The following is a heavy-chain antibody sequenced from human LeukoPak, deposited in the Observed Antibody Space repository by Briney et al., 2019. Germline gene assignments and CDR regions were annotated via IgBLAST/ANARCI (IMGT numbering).Heavy chain of an antibody. CDR2: IRERDGRT. Sequence: RAGGSLRLSCAASGFTFTSYAMKWVRQAPGKGLDWVSVIRERDGRTYYADAVKGRYTISRDNSKNTLYLQMNSLRAEDTAVYYCGKQFYGDYGAFNCLGQGTLVTVSP. CDR1: GFTFTSYA. V-gene: IGHV3-23*01. CDR3: GKQFYGDYGAFNC. D-gene: IGHD4-17*01. J-gene: IGHJ4*02.